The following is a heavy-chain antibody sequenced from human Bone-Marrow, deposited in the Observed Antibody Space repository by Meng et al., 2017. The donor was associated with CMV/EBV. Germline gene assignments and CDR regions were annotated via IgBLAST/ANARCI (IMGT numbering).Heavy chain of an antibody. Sequence: SLRLSCAASESTFSRNDMHWVRQTPGKGLEWVAFISYDGNKKYYTNSVKGRFTISRDNSKNTLYLQMSSLKVEDTAVYYCARQSRAAPAASALDLWGQGTLVTVSS. CDR3: ARQSRAAPAASALDL. J-gene: IGHJ5*01. V-gene: IGHV3-30*04. CDR1: ESTFSRND. CDR2: ISYDGNKK. D-gene: IGHD2-2*01.